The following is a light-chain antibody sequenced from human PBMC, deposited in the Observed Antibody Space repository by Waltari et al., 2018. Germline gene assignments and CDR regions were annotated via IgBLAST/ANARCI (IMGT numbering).Light chain of an antibody. V-gene: IGKV3-11*01. Sequence: ETVLTQSPATLSLSPGERATLSCRASQSVSRFLAWYQQKPGQAPRPLIYDASNRATGIPARFSGSGSGTDFTLTISSLEPEDFAVYYCQQRAFWPETFGQGTKLEIK. CDR2: DAS. CDR1: QSVSRF. CDR3: QQRAFWPET. J-gene: IGKJ1*01.